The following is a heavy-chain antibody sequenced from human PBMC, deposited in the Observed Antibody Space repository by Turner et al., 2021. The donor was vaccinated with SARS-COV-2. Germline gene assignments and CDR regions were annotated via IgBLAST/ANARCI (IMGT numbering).Heavy chain of an antibody. CDR2: FDPEDGET. CDR1: GYSITELS. CDR3: ATGVAVAGTPSEYYYYYGMDV. V-gene: IGHV1-24*01. Sequence: QVQLVQSGAEVKKPGASVKVSCKVSGYSITELSMHWVRQAPGKGLEWMGGFDPEDGETIYAQKFQGRVTMTEDTSTDTAYMELSSLRSEDTAVYYCATGVAVAGTPSEYYYYYGMDVWGQGTTVTVSS. J-gene: IGHJ6*02. D-gene: IGHD6-19*01.